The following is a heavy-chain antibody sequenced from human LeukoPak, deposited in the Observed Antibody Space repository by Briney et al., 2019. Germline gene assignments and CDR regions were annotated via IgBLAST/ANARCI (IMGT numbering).Heavy chain of an antibody. J-gene: IGHJ1*01. Sequence: ESLKISCKGSGYIFSSYWVAWVRQMPGKGLEWMGIIFPADSDTRYSPSFQGQVTISVDKSINTAYLQWSSLKASDTAMYYCARHRYFQLWGQGTLVTVSS. CDR3: ARHRYFQL. CDR2: IFPADSDT. CDR1: GYIFSSYW. V-gene: IGHV5-51*01.